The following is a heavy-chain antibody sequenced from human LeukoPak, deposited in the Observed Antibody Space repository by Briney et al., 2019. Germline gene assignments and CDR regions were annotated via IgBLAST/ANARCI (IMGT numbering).Heavy chain of an antibody. D-gene: IGHD3-3*01. CDR2: INHSGST. J-gene: IGHJ5*02. CDR3: ARGRPLPLWSGYYTWFDP. CDR1: GGSFSGYY. Sequence: SETPSLTCAVYGGSFSGYYWSWIRQPPGKGLEWIGEINHSGSTNYNPSLKSRVTISVDTSKNQFSLKLSSVTAADTAVYYCARGRPLPLWSGYYTWFDPWGQGTLVTVSS. V-gene: IGHV4-34*01.